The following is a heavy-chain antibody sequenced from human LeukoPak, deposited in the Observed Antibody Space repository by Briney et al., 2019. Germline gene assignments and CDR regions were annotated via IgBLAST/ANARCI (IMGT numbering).Heavy chain of an antibody. V-gene: IGHV2-5*02. CDR3: AHRHLMTTGPDDAFDI. Sequence: SGPTLVNPTQTLTLTCTFSGFSLSTSGVGVGWIRQPPGKALEWLALIYWDDDKFYSPSLKSRLTITKDTSKNQVVLTMTNMDPVDTATYYCAHRHLMTTGPDDAFDIWGQGTMVTVSS. CDR1: GFSLSTSGVG. CDR2: IYWDDDK. D-gene: IGHD4-17*01. J-gene: IGHJ3*02.